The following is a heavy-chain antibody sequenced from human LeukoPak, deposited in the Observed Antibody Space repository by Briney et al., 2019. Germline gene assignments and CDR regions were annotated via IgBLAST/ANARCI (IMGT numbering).Heavy chain of an antibody. D-gene: IGHD2-2*01. J-gene: IGHJ4*02. V-gene: IGHV4-39*01. CDR1: GGSISSRSYY. Sequence: PSETLSLTCTVSGGSISSRSYYWGWIRQPPGKGLEWIGSIFYSGTTYYNPSLKSRVTISVDTSKNQFSLRLSSVTAADTAVYYCASENCSGTSCSGFDYWGQGTLVTVSS. CDR3: ASENCSGTSCSGFDY. CDR2: IFYSGTT.